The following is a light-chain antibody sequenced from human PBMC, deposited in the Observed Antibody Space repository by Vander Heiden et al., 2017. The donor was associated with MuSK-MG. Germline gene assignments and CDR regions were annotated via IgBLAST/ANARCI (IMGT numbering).Light chain of an antibody. V-gene: IGKV1-39*01. CDR3: QQSDTTPLT. J-gene: IGKJ4*01. CDR2: AAS. CDR1: QSISTY. Sequence: DIQMTQSPSSLSASVGDRVTITCRASQSISTYLNWYQQKPGKAPNLLIYAASSLQSGVPSRFSGSGSGTDFTLTISRLQPEDFATYYCQQSDTTPLTFGGGTKVEIK.